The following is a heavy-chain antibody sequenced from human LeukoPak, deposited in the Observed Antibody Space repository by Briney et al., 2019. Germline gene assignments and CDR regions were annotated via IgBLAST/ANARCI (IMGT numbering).Heavy chain of an antibody. CDR3: ARGSSNSFDY. CDR1: GGSISSGSYY. V-gene: IGHV4-61*02. D-gene: IGHD4-11*01. CDR2: IYTSGST. J-gene: IGHJ4*02. Sequence: PSETLSLTCTVSGGSISSGSYYWSWIRQPAGKGLEWIGRIYTSGSTNYNPSLKSRVTISVDTSKNQFSLKLSSVTAADTAVYYCARGSSNSFDYWGQGTLVTVSS.